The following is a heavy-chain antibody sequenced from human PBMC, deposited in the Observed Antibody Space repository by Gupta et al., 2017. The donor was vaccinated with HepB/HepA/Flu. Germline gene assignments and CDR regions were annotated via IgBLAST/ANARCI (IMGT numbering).Heavy chain of an antibody. V-gene: IGHV3-9*01. CDR3: AKDTKGKYYDFWSGYDTDYYYYGMDV. J-gene: IGHJ6*02. CDR2: ISWNSGSI. D-gene: IGHD3-3*01. Sequence: EVQLVESGGGLVQPGRSLRLSCAASGFTFDDYAMHWVRQAPGKGLEWVSGISWNSGSIGYADSVKGRFTISRDNAKNSLYLQMNSLRAEDTALYYCAKDTKGKYYDFWSGYDTDYYYYGMDVWGQGTTVTVSS. CDR1: GFTFDDYA.